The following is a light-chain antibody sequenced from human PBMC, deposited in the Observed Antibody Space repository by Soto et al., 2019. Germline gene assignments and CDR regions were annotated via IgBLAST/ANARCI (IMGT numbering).Light chain of an antibody. V-gene: IGKV3-15*01. Sequence: SPSSLCASVEYKEPITFWAIQPVSDKLAWYQQKPGQAPRLLIYGASARALGIPDRFSGSGSGTEFSFTVACLQSEDFAVYYCQVYAQRPISVAHGTRLEIK. CDR3: QVYAQRPIS. J-gene: IGKJ5*01. CDR1: QPVSDK. CDR2: GAS.